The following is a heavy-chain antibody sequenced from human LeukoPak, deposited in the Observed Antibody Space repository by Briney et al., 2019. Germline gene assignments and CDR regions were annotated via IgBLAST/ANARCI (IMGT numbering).Heavy chain of an antibody. V-gene: IGHV4-59*12. D-gene: IGHD6-13*01. CDR3: ARGARWYSDLNWFDP. J-gene: IGHJ5*02. CDR2: IYYSGST. Sequence: SETLSLTCTVSGGSISSYYWSWIRQPPGKGLEWIGYIYYSGSTNYNPSLKSRVTISVDTSKNQFSLKLSSVTAADTAVYYCARGARWYSDLNWFDPWGQGTLVTVSS. CDR1: GGSISSYY.